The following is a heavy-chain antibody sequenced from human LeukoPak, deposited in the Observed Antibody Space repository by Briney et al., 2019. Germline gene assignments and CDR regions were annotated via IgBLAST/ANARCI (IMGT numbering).Heavy chain of an antibody. CDR3: ARDPSWHGSGWYAYWDY. CDR1: GFTFSSYA. D-gene: IGHD6-19*01. CDR2: ISYDGSNK. Sequence: GGSLRLSCAASGFTFSSYAMHWVRQAPGKGLEWVAVISYDGSNKYYEDSVKGRFTISRDNSKNTLYLQMNSLRAEDTAVYYCARDPSWHGSGWYAYWDYWGQGTLVTVSS. V-gene: IGHV3-30-3*01. J-gene: IGHJ4*02.